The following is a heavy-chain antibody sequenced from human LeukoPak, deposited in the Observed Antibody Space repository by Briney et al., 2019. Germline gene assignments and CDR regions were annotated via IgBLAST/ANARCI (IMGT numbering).Heavy chain of an antibody. CDR2: IYYSGST. CDR3: ARAARVSWDYDYVWGSYRYYNWFDP. J-gene: IGHJ5*02. CDR1: GGSISSYY. D-gene: IGHD3-16*02. Sequence: SETLSLTCTVSGGSISSYYWSWMRQPPGKGLEWIGYIYYSGSTTYNPSLKSRVTISVDTSKNQFSLKLSSVTAADTAVYYCARAARVSWDYDYVWGSYRYYNWFDPWGQGTLVTVSS. V-gene: IGHV4-59*01.